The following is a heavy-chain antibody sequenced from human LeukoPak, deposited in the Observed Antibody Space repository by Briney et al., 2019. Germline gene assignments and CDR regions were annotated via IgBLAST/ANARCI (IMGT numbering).Heavy chain of an antibody. V-gene: IGHV1-69*06. CDR3: ARAPLNTRLSIAARYFDY. CDR1: GGTFSSYA. D-gene: IGHD6-6*01. CDR2: IIPIFGTA. J-gene: IGHJ4*02. Sequence: SVKVSCKASGGTFSSYAISWVRQAPGQGLEWMGGIIPIFGTANYAQKFQGRVTITADKSTSTAYMELSSLRSEDTAVYYCARAPLNTRLSIAARYFDYWGQGTLVTVSS.